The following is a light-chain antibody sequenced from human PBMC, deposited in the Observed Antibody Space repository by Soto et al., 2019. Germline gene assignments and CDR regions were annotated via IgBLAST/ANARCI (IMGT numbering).Light chain of an antibody. V-gene: IGKV3-15*01. J-gene: IGKJ1*01. CDR3: QHYNNWPPWT. CDR2: GAS. CDR1: QSIRSN. Sequence: IVMTQSAATLSVSPGERVTLSCRASQSIRSNLVWYQQRPGQAPRLLIYGASSRATGIPARFSGRGSGTEFTLTISSLQSEDFAVYYCQHYNNWPPWTFGQGTKVDIK.